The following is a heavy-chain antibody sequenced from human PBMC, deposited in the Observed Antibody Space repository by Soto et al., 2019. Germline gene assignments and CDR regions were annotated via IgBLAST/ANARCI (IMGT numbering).Heavy chain of an antibody. CDR1: GFTFNYYW. CDR3: ARGDKGGFDL. J-gene: IGHJ3*01. CDR2: IHSGGSST. D-gene: IGHD2-21*02. Sequence: EVQLVESEGGLVQRGGSLRLSCAASGFTFNYYWMHWVRQAPGQGLLWVSHIHSGGSSTTYADSVKGRFTISRDNAKNTLYLQMNSLRAEDTAVYYCARGDKGGFDLWGQGTTVTVSS. V-gene: IGHV3-74*01.